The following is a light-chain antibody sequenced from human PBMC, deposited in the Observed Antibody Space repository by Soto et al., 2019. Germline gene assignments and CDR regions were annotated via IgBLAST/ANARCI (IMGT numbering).Light chain of an antibody. CDR1: QGISSF. V-gene: IGKV1-16*01. CDR3: QQYHSYPAS. CDR2: DAS. J-gene: IGKJ1*01. Sequence: DIQMTQSPSSLSASVGDRVTITCRASQGISSFLAWFQQKPGKAPKSLIYDASTLQSGVSSRFSGSGSDTHFTLTISSQQPEHVATYYCQQYHSYPASFGQGTKVEIK.